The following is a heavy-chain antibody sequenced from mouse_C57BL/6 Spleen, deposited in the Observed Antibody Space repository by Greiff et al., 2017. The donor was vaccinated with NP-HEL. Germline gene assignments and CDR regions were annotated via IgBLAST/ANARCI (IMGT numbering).Heavy chain of an antibody. CDR3: ATDGYPLAMDY. CDR1: GFTFSDYG. CDR2: ISSGSSTI. Sequence: DVHLVESGGGLVKPGGSLKLSCAASGFTFSDYGMHWVRQAPEKGLEWVAYISSGSSTIYYADTVKGRFTISRDNAKNTLFLQMTSLRSEDTAMYYCATDGYPLAMDYWGQGTSVTVSS. V-gene: IGHV5-17*01. J-gene: IGHJ4*01. D-gene: IGHD2-3*01.